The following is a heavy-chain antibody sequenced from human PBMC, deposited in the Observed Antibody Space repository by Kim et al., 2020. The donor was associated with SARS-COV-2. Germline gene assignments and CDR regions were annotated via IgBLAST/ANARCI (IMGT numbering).Heavy chain of an antibody. CDR1: GGSISSAYYY. Sequence: SETLSLTCTVSGGSISSAYYYWGWVRQPPGKGLEWIGCIYYTGSTYYNPSLRSRVTISLDTSKNQFYLKVTSVTAADTAVYYCARRGDYWGQGTLVTVSS. D-gene: IGHD3-16*01. V-gene: IGHV4-39*01. CDR3: ARRGDY. J-gene: IGHJ4*02. CDR2: IYYTGST.